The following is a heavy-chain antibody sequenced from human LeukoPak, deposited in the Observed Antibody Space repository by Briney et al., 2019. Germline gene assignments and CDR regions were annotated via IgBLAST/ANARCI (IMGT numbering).Heavy chain of an antibody. V-gene: IGHV3-7*01. Sequence: GGSLRLSCEASGFTFSSYSMNWVRQAPGKGLEWVANIKQDGSEKYYVDSVKGRFTISRDNAKNSLYLQMNSLRAEDTAVYYCARDGIRYYGSGSYYNYWGQGTLVTVSS. J-gene: IGHJ4*02. CDR2: IKQDGSEK. CDR1: GFTFSSYS. CDR3: ARDGIRYYGSGSYYNY. D-gene: IGHD3-10*01.